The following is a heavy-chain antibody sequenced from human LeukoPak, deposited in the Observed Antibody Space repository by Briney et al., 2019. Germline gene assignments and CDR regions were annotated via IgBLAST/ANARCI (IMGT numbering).Heavy chain of an antibody. CDR2: IIPIFGTA. D-gene: IGHD3-10*01. J-gene: IGHJ3*02. Sequence: GASVKVSCKASGYTFTSYGISWVRQAPGQGLEWMGGIIPIFGTANYAQKFQGRVTITTDESTSTAYMELSSLRSEDTAVYYCARTSYGSGTQGAFDIWGQGTMVTVSS. V-gene: IGHV1-69*05. CDR1: GYTFTSYG. CDR3: ARTSYGSGTQGAFDI.